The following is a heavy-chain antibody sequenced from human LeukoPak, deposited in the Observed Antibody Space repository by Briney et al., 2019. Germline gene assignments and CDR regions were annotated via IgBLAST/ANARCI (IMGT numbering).Heavy chain of an antibody. J-gene: IGHJ4*02. CDR2: ISANGGST. V-gene: IGHV3-64*01. Sequence: SGGSLRLSCAASGFTFNSFAMHWVRQAPGKGLQFVSAISANGGSTYHANSVKGRFTISRDNSKNTLYLQMGSLRPEDTAVYYCARDRRTSYSDTSGLDYWGQGTLVTVSS. CDR3: ARDRRTSYSDTSGLDY. D-gene: IGHD3-22*01. CDR1: GFTFNSFA.